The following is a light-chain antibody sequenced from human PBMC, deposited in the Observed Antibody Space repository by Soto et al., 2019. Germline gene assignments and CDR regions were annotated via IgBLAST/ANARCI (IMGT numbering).Light chain of an antibody. CDR1: QNINTY. V-gene: IGKV1-39*01. Sequence: DIQMTQSPYSLSAAVGERVAIACRASQNINTYLNWYQQKPGKAPKLLIFDAASLQSGVPSRFSGGGSRIDFTLTITSLQPEDFATYYCHQTSSAPFTFGPGTKVDIK. J-gene: IGKJ3*01. CDR3: HQTSSAPFT. CDR2: DAA.